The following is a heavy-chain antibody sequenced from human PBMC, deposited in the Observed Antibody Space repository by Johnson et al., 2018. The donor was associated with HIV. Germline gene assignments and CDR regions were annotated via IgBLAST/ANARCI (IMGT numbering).Heavy chain of an antibody. J-gene: IGHJ3*02. V-gene: IGHV3-64*01. CDR1: GFTFSSYA. CDR2: ISSNGGST. Sequence: VQLVESGGGLVQPGGSLRLSCAVSGFTFSSYAIHWVRQAPGKGLEYVSAISSNGGSTYYANSVKGRFTISRDNSKNTLYLQMGSLRAEDMAVYYWSREGRGSSSGAFDIWGQGTMVTVSS. D-gene: IGHD6-6*01. CDR3: SREGRGSSSGAFDI.